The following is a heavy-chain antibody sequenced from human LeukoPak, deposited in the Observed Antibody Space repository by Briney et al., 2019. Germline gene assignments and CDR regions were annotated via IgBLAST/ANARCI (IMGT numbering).Heavy chain of an antibody. CDR3: ARITWGSGSYYILDY. V-gene: IGHV2-70*11. D-gene: IGHD3-10*01. J-gene: IGHJ4*02. CDR2: IDWDDDK. CDR1: GFSLSTSGMC. Sequence: SGPALVKPTQTLTLTCTFSGFSLSTSGMCVSWIRQPPGKALEWLARIDWDDDKYYSTSLKTRLTISKDTSKNQVVLTMTNMDPVDTATYYCARITWGSGSYYILDYWGQRTLVTVSS.